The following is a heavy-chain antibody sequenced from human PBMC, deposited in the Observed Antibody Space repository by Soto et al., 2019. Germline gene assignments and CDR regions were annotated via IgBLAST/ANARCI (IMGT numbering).Heavy chain of an antibody. D-gene: IGHD3-10*01. CDR1: GGSISSYY. J-gene: IGHJ4*02. Sequence: SETLSLTCTVSGGSISSYYWSWIRQPPGKGLEWIGYIYYSGSTNYNPSLKSRDTKSVDTSKNQFSLKLSSVTAADTAVYYCARSWFGELLNDYWGQGTLVTVSS. CDR3: ARSWFGELLNDY. CDR2: IYYSGST. V-gene: IGHV4-59*08.